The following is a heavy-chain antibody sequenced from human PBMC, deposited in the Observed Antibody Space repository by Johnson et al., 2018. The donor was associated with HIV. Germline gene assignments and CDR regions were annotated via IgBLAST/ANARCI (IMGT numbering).Heavy chain of an antibody. J-gene: IGHJ3*01. CDR2: IKQDGSEK. V-gene: IGHV3-7*05. CDR1: GFAFSNHW. CDR3: ATDVSWELKSAFDV. D-gene: IGHD3-10*01. Sequence: VLLLESGGDLVQPGGSLRLSCAASGFAFSNHWMSWVRQAPGKGLEWVANIKQDGSEKYYVDSVKGRFTISRDNAKNSLYLQIDSLRAEDTAMYYCATDVSWELKSAFDVWGQGTMVTVSS.